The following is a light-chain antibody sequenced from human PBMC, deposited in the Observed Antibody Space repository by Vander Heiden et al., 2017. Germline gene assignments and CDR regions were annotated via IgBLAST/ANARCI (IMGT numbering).Light chain of an antibody. CDR1: ALPTKY. V-gene: IGLV3-10*01. CDR2: EDN. J-gene: IGLJ2*01. CDR3: YSTDSSGKRGV. Sequence: SSELTQPPSVSVSPGQPARITCSGAALPTKYAYWNQQKSGQAPVVVIYEDNKRPSGIPERFSGSSSGTMATLTISGAQVEDEADYYCYSTDSSGKRGVFGGGTKLTVL.